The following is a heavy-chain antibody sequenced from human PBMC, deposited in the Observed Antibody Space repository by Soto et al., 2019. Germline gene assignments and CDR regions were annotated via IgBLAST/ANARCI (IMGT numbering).Heavy chain of an antibody. CDR3: ARETIVVAPGDYYDGMHV. CDR1: GYTFTKYY. D-gene: IGHD2-2*01. J-gene: IGHJ6*02. Sequence: ASVKVSCKASGYTFTKYYIHWVRQAPGQGPEWMGVVNPSGGTTTYAQKFQGRVTMTSDTSTSTVYMELSSLRYEDTAVYYCARETIVVAPGDYYDGMHVWGQGTTVTVSS. V-gene: IGHV1-46*01. CDR2: VNPSGGTT.